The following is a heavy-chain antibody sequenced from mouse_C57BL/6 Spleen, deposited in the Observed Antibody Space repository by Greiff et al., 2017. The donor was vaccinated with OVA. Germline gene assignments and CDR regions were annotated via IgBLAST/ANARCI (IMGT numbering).Heavy chain of an antibody. Sequence: QVQLQQPGTELVKPGASVKLSCKASGYTFTSYWMHWVKQRPGQGLEWIGNINPSNGGTNYNEKFKSKATLTVDKSSSTAYLQLSSLTSEDAAVDYCARSHYDYGSYYYAMDYWGQGTSVTVSS. CDR3: ARSHYDYGSYYYAMDY. CDR2: INPSNGGT. V-gene: IGHV1-53*01. CDR1: GYTFTSYW. J-gene: IGHJ4*01. D-gene: IGHD1-1*01.